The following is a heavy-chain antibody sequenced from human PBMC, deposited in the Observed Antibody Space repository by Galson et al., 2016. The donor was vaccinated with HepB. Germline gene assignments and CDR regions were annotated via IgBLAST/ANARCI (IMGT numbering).Heavy chain of an antibody. CDR2: ISYDGSNK. CDR1: GFIFSSYA. V-gene: IGHV3-30*04. J-gene: IGHJ6*02. CDR3: ARESTEYYSGMDV. Sequence: SLRLSCAASGFIFSSYAMHWVRQAPGKGLEWVGVISYDGSNKYYVDSVEGRFTIARDNSKNTLALQMNSLKTEDTAVYYCARESTEYYSGMDVWGQGTTVIVSS. D-gene: IGHD2-2*01.